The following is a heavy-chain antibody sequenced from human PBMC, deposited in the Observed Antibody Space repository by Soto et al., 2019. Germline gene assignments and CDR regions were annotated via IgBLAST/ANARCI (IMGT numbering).Heavy chain of an antibody. J-gene: IGHJ4*02. Sequence: GASVKVSCKASGYTFTGYYMHWVRQAPGQGLEWMGWINPNSGGTNYAQKFQGWVTMTRDTSISTAYMELSRLRSDDTAVYYCARDHGSGWYYFDYWGQGNLVTVSA. CDR3: ARDHGSGWYYFDY. V-gene: IGHV1-2*04. CDR1: GYTFTGYY. D-gene: IGHD6-13*01. CDR2: INPNSGGT.